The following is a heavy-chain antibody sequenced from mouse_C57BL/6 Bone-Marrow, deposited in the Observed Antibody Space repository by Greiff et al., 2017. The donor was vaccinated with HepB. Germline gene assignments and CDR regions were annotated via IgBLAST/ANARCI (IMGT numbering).Heavy chain of an antibody. CDR1: GYSITSGYY. D-gene: IGHD2-3*01. CDR3: ARDDGYY. J-gene: IGHJ2*01. V-gene: IGHV3-6*01. CDR2: ISYDGSN. Sequence: EVKLQESGPGLVKPSQSLSLTCSVTGYSITSGYYWNWIRQFPGNKLEWMGYISYDGSNNYNPSLKNRISITRDTSKNQFFLKLNSVTTEDTATYYCARDDGYYLGQGTTLTVSS.